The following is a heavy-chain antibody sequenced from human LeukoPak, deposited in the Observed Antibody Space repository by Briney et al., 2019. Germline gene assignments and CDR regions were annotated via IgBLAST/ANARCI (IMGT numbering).Heavy chain of an antibody. CDR1: GDSISSYS. CDR2: IYYSGST. CDR3: AGSRPPHVGSSVDY. V-gene: IGHV4-59*01. Sequence: SETLSLTCTVSGDSISSYSWSWIRQPPGKGLEWIGYIYYSGSTNCNPSLKSRVTISVDTSKNQFSLKLSSVTAADTAVYYCAGSRPPHVGSSVDYWGQGTLVTVSS. D-gene: IGHD6-13*01. J-gene: IGHJ4*02.